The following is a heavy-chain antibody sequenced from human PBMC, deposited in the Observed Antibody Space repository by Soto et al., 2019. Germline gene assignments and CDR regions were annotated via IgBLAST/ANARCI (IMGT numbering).Heavy chain of an antibody. CDR2: IHHSGST. CDR1: GGSISSYY. V-gene: IGHV4-59*01. J-gene: IGHJ6*02. CDR3: GTMPIVVEPAPMDV. Sequence: SETLSLTCTVSGGSISSYYWSWIRQPPGKGLEWIGYIHHSGSTNYNPSLKSRVTISVDTSKNQFSLKLSSVTAADTAVYYCGTMPIVVEPAPMDVWGPGTSVTVS. D-gene: IGHD2-2*01.